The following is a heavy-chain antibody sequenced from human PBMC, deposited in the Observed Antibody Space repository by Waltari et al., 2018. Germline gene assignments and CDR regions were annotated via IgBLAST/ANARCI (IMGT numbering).Heavy chain of an antibody. CDR1: GVSITSNRHY. D-gene: IGHD5-12*01. Sequence: QLQLQESGPRLVRPSETLSLICCVSGVSITSNRHYWAWIRQSPGQGLEWIGTVSYSGTTYISPSLKSRVSVSRDTSKNQVSLILGSVTAADMAVYYCATYIGASVGTAAFDVWGQGTMVTVSS. V-gene: IGHV4-39*01. CDR3: ATYIGASVGTAAFDV. CDR2: VSYSGTT. J-gene: IGHJ3*01.